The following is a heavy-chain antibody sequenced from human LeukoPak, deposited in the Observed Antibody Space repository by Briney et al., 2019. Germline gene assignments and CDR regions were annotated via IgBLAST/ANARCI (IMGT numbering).Heavy chain of an antibody. J-gene: IGHJ4*02. Sequence: GGSLRLSCAASGFTFSSYAMHWVRQAPGKGLEWVAVISYDGSNKYYADSVKGRFTISRDNSKNTLYLQMNSLRAEDTAVYYCASDYDSSFDYWGQGTLVTVSS. CDR2: ISYDGSNK. V-gene: IGHV3-30*04. CDR1: GFTFSSYA. CDR3: ASDYDSSFDY. D-gene: IGHD5-12*01.